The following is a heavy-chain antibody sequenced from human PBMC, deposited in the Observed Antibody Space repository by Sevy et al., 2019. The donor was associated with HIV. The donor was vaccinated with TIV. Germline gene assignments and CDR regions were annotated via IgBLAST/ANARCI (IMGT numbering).Heavy chain of an antibody. D-gene: IGHD1-26*01. Sequence: GGSLRLSCVASGFTFDSYWMHWVRQAPGKGLVWVSRINSDGSSTPYADSVKGRFTISRDNAKNTRCLQLNRLGAEDTAVYYCTRGDPIVPPAGYYYHMDVWGKGTTVTVSS. CDR3: TRGDPIVPPAGYYYHMDV. V-gene: IGHV3-74*01. CDR1: GFTFDSYW. J-gene: IGHJ6*03. CDR2: INSDGSST.